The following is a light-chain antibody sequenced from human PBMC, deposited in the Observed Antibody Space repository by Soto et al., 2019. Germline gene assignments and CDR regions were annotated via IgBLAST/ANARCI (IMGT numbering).Light chain of an antibody. Sequence: DIQMTQSPSSLSASVGDRVTITCQASQDISNSLNWYQQKPGKAPKLLIYDASNLETVVPSRFSGRGSGTDFTFTISSLQPEGIATDYFHQYDYLAYTFGHRTKLEIK. CDR3: HQYDYLAYT. J-gene: IGKJ2*01. V-gene: IGKV1-33*01. CDR1: QDISNS. CDR2: DAS.